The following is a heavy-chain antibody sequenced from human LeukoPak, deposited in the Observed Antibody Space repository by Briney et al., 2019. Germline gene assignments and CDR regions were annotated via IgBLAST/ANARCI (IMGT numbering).Heavy chain of an antibody. D-gene: IGHD4-11*01. Sequence: GGSLRLSCAASGFTVSSNYMSWVRQAPGKGLEWVSVIYSGGSTYYADSVKGRFTISRDNAKNTLYLQMNSLRAEDTAVYYCARMAAYSKYYYYYMDVWGKGTTVTVSS. J-gene: IGHJ6*03. CDR3: ARMAAYSKYYYYYMDV. CDR2: IYSGGST. CDR1: GFTVSSNY. V-gene: IGHV3-53*01.